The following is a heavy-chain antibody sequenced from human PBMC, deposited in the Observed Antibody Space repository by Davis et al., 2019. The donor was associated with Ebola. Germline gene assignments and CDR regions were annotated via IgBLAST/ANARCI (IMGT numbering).Heavy chain of an antibody. CDR3: AGGRDTKWFDP. CDR1: GDSLASGDYY. CDR2: IYYSGNT. V-gene: IGHV4-30-4*01. Sequence: LRLSCTVSGDSLASGDYYWSWIRQPPGKGLEWIGYIYYSGNTYYNPSLKSRVIISVDTSKNQFSLKLRSVTAADTAVYYCAGGRDTKWFDPWGQGNLVTVSS. J-gene: IGHJ5*02. D-gene: IGHD5-18*01.